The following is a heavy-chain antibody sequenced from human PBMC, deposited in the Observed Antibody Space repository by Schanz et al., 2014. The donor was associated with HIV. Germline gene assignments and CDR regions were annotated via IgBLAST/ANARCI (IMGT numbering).Heavy chain of an antibody. CDR1: GFTFSSYW. Sequence: EVQLVESGGGLVQPGGSLRLSWAASGFTFSSYWMHWVRQAPGKGLVWVSRINSDGSNTNYADSVKGRFTISRDNSKNTLYLQMNSLRAEDTAVYYCAKEGYGEGYYGMDVWGQGTTVTVSS. D-gene: IGHD4-17*01. J-gene: IGHJ6*02. V-gene: IGHV3-74*01. CDR2: INSDGSNT. CDR3: AKEGYGEGYYGMDV.